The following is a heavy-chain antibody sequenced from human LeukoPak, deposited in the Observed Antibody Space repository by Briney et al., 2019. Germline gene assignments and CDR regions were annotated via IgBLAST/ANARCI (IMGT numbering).Heavy chain of an antibody. CDR2: ISAYNGYT. V-gene: IGHV1-18*01. J-gene: IGHJ4*02. CDR1: GYTFTNYA. CDR3: AREVVRYSRGWPDY. D-gene: IGHD6-19*01. Sequence: ASVKVSCKASGYTFTNYAISWVRQAPGQGLEWMGWISAYNGYTTYAQKFQGRVTLTTDTSTSTVYMDLGSLGSDDTAVYYCAREVVRYSRGWPDYWGPGTLVTVSS.